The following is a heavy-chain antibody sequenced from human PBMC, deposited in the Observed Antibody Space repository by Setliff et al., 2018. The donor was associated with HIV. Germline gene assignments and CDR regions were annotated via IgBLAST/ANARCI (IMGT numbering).Heavy chain of an antibody. V-gene: IGHV1-46*01. Sequence: ASVKVSCKASGYTLVSDYIHWVRQAPGQGPEWMGIINPSGGSTNYAQKFQGRVTMTRDTSTSTVYMELSSLRFEDTAVYYCAREWVSSSQSSCAFDIWGQGTMVTVSS. CDR2: INPSGGST. J-gene: IGHJ3*02. D-gene: IGHD6-6*01. CDR1: GYTLVSDY. CDR3: AREWVSSSQSSCAFDI.